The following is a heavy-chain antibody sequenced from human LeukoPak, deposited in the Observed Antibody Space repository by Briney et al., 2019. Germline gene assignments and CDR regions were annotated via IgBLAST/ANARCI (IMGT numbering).Heavy chain of an antibody. D-gene: IGHD3-9*01. CDR1: GFPVGSYY. CDR3: ARGSGDILTGYSGMDV. Sequence: GGSLRLSCEASGFPVGSYYLTWVRQAPGKGLGWVSAIYKGGTTYYADSVKGRFTVSRDNSKNSFTLQMNSLSADDTAVYYCARGSGDILTGYSGMDVWGQGTTVTVSS. CDR2: IYKGGTT. V-gene: IGHV3-53*01. J-gene: IGHJ6*02.